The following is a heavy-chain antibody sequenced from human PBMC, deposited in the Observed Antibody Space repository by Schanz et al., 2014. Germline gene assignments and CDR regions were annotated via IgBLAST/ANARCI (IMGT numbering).Heavy chain of an antibody. CDR3: ARPRFDYGEVDY. J-gene: IGHJ4*02. CDR2: ISSGSSYA. Sequence: QVQLVESGGGLVKPGGSLRLSCAASGFTFRDYYMSWIRQAPGKGLEWVSDISSGSSYANYADSVRGRFTISRDRFQNTLYLRMSSLRAEDTAVYYCARPRFDYGEVDYWGQGNLVTVSS. D-gene: IGHD4-17*01. CDR1: GFTFRDYY. V-gene: IGHV3-11*06.